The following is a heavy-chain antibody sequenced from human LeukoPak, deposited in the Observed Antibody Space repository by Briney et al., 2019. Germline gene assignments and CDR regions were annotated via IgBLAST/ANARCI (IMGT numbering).Heavy chain of an antibody. V-gene: IGHV1-2*02. CDR2: INPNSGGT. CDR1: GYTFTGYY. Sequence: GSSVKVSCKASGYTFTGYYMHWVRQAPGQGLEWMGWINPNSGGTNYAQKFQGRVTMTRDTSISTAYMELSRLRSDDTAVYYCARGGGYSSSWFAATFDYWGQGTLVTVSS. J-gene: IGHJ4*02. CDR3: ARGGGYSSSWFAATFDY. D-gene: IGHD6-13*01.